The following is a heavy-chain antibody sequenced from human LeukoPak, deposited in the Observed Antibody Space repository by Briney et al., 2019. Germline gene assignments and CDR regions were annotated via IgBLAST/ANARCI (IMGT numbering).Heavy chain of an antibody. CDR2: IIPILGIA. V-gene: IGHV1-69*04. CDR3: ARVTATTLRDDY. Sequence: ASVKVSCKASGGTFSSYAISWVRQAPGQGLEWMGRIIPILGIANYAQKFQGRVTITADKSTSTAYMELSSLRSEDTAVYYCARVTATTLRDDYWGQGTLVTVSS. D-gene: IGHD1-26*01. CDR1: GGTFSSYA. J-gene: IGHJ4*02.